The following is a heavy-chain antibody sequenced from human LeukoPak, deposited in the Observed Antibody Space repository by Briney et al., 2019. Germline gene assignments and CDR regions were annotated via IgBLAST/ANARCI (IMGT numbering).Heavy chain of an antibody. V-gene: IGHV4-34*01. D-gene: IGHD3-10*01. CDR2: INHSGSP. CDR1: GGSFSGYY. Sequence: SETLSLTCAVYGGSFSGYYWSWIRQPPGKGLEWIGEINHSGSPNYNPSLKSRVTISIDTSKNQFSLKLSPVTAADTAVYYCAKDLPDYYGSGSYRPIDAFDIWGQGTMVTVSS. J-gene: IGHJ3*02. CDR3: AKDLPDYYGSGSYRPIDAFDI.